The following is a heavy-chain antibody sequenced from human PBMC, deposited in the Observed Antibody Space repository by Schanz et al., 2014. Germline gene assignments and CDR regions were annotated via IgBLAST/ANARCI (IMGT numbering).Heavy chain of an antibody. CDR2: TGSGGGT. D-gene: IGHD3-10*01. V-gene: IGHV3-53*05. Sequence: EVQLVETGGGLIQPGGSLRLSCAASGFSVSHSYMTWVRQSPGKGLEWVSSLTGSGGGTYYADSVRGRFAISRDNSKNSVSLQMDSLRPEDTAVYFCAKDLHSNSGNYYSYYFDSWGPGALVTVSS. CDR3: AKDLHSNSGNYYSYYFDS. CDR1: GFSVSHSY. J-gene: IGHJ4*02.